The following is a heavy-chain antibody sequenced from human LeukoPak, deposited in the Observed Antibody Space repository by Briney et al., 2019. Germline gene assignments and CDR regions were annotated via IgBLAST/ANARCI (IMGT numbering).Heavy chain of an antibody. J-gene: IGHJ4*02. V-gene: IGHV3-23*01. CDR1: GFTFSSYA. Sequence: GGSLRLSCAASGFTFSSYAMSWVRQAPGKGLAWVSAISGSGGSTYYADSVKGRFTISRDNSKNTLYLQMNSLRAEDTAVYYCASHLIGYCSSTSCYPPHYWGQGTLVTVSS. CDR3: ASHLIGYCSSTSCYPPHY. D-gene: IGHD2-2*01. CDR2: ISGSGGST.